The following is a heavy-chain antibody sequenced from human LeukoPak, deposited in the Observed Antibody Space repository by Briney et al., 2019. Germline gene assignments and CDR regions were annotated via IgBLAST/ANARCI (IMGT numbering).Heavy chain of an antibody. V-gene: IGHV1-18*01. J-gene: IGHJ5*02. D-gene: IGHD2-2*01. CDR1: GYTFTSYG. CDR3: AREAFDYAHEHNWFDP. CDR2: ISAYNGNT. Sequence: GASVKVSCKASGYTFTSYGISWVRQAPGQGLEWMGWISAYNGNTNYAQKLQGRVTMTTDTSTSTAYMELRSLRSDDTAVYYCAREAFDYAHEHNWFDPWGQGTLVTVSS.